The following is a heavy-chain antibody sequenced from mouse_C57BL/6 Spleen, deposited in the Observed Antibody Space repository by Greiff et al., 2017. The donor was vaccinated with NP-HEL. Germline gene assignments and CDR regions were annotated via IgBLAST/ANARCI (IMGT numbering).Heavy chain of an antibody. CDR3: ARVAGGVFDY. V-gene: IGHV3-1*01. J-gene: IGHJ2*01. CDR1: GYSITSGYD. CDR2: ISYSGST. D-gene: IGHD6-1*01. Sequence: EVKLMESGPGMVKPSQSLSLTCTVTGYSITSGYDWHWIRHFPGNKLEWTGYISYSGSTYYTPSLKSRISITHDTSKNPFFLELNSVTTEDTATYYCARVAGGVFDYWGQGTTLTVSS.